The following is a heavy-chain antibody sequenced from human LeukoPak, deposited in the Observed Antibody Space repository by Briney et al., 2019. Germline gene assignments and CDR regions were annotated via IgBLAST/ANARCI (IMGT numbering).Heavy chain of an antibody. CDR1: GFTFSSYW. CDR3: ARGLLWFGESEDY. V-gene: IGHV3-7*01. J-gene: IGHJ4*02. D-gene: IGHD3-10*01. CDR2: IKQDGSEK. Sequence: GGSLRLSCAASGFTFSSYWMSWVRQAPGKGLEWVADIKQDGSEKYYVDSVKGRFTISRDNAKNSLYLQRNSLRAEDTAVYYCARGLLWFGESEDYWGQGTLVTVSS.